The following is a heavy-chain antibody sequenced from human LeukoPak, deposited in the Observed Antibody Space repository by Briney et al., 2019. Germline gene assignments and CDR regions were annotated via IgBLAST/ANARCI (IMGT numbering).Heavy chain of an antibody. D-gene: IGHD3-16*02. Sequence: GGSLRLSCAASGFTFSSYGMHWVRQAPGKGLEWVAVIWYDGSNKYYADSVKGRFTISRGNSKNTLYLQMNSLRAEDTAVYYCAKDHDDYVWGSYRSGYYFDYWGQGTLVTVSS. V-gene: IGHV3-33*06. CDR1: GFTFSSYG. J-gene: IGHJ4*02. CDR2: IWYDGSNK. CDR3: AKDHDDYVWGSYRSGYYFDY.